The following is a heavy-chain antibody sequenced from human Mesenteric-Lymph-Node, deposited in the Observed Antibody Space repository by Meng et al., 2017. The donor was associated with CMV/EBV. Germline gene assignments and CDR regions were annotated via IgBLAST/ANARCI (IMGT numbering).Heavy chain of an antibody. CDR3: ARGWNYPRWFDP. V-gene: IGHV3-53*01. CDR1: GFTISSSY. Sequence: GGSLRLSCAASGFTISSSYINWVRQAPGKGLEWVSIIYSDGSTYYADSVKGRFTISRDNSKNTLYLQMNSLRAEDTAVYYCARGWNYPRWFDPWGQGTLVTVSS. J-gene: IGHJ5*02. D-gene: IGHD1-7*01. CDR2: IYSDGST.